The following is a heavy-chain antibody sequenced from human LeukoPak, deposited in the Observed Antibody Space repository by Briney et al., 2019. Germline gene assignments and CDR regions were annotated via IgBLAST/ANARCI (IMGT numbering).Heavy chain of an antibody. Sequence: SETLSLTCAVSGYSISRGSYWGWIRQPPGKGLEWIGTIYYSGRTYYSPSLKSRVTLSVDMSNNQFSLTLSSVTAADTALYFCARRRYYDSSGYLEWGQGTLVTVSS. CDR3: ARRRYYDSSGYLE. CDR2: IYYSGRT. J-gene: IGHJ1*01. V-gene: IGHV4-38-2*01. CDR1: GYSISRGSY. D-gene: IGHD3-22*01.